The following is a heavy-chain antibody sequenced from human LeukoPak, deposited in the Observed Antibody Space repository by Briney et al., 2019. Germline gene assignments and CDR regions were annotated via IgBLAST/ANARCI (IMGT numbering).Heavy chain of an antibody. V-gene: IGHV1-2*06. CDR1: GYTFTDYF. CDR3: TRGNAYINDY. Sequence: ASVTVSCKASGYTFTDYFMHWVRQAPGQGLEWMGRINPNTGGTNYAQKFQGRVTMTRDTSINTAYMELSRLRSDDTAIYYCTRGNAYINDYWGQGTLVTVSS. D-gene: IGHD2-21*01. J-gene: IGHJ4*02. CDR2: INPNTGGT.